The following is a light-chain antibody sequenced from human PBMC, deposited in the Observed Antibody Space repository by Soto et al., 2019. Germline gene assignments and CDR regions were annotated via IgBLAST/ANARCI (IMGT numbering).Light chain of an antibody. Sequence: QTVLTQPPSASGTPGQRGTISCSGSTSNIGSNYIYWYQQLPETAPKLLIYRNNQRPSGVPDRFSGSKSGTSASLAISGRRSEDEADYYCAAWDDSLSVSFGGGTKLTVL. CDR3: AAWDDSLSVS. J-gene: IGLJ3*02. CDR1: TSNIGSNY. CDR2: RNN. V-gene: IGLV1-47*01.